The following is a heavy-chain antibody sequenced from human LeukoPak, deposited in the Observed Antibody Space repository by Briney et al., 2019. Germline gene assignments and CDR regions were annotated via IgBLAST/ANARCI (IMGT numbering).Heavy chain of an antibody. CDR1: GGSISSYY. CDR2: IYTSGST. Sequence: SETLSLTCTVSGGSISSYYWSWMRQPAGKGLEWIGRIYTSGSTNYNPSLKSRVTMSVDTSKNQFSLKLSSVTAPDTAVYYCAREFTMVRGFITYFDYWGQGTLVTVSS. D-gene: IGHD3-10*01. CDR3: AREFTMVRGFITYFDY. V-gene: IGHV4-4*07. J-gene: IGHJ4*02.